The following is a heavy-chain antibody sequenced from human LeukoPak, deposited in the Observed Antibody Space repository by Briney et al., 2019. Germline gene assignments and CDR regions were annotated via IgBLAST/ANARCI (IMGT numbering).Heavy chain of an antibody. CDR3: ARDLLDIVVVVAATNPGY. V-gene: IGHV1-18*01. CDR2: ISAYNGNT. J-gene: IGHJ4*02. CDR1: GYTFTSYG. Sequence: GASVTVSCKASGYTFTSYGISWVRQAPGQGLEWMGWISAYNGNTNYAQKLQGRVAMTTDTSTSTAYMELRSLRSDDTAVYYCARDLLDIVVVVAATNPGYWGQGTLVTVSS. D-gene: IGHD2-15*01.